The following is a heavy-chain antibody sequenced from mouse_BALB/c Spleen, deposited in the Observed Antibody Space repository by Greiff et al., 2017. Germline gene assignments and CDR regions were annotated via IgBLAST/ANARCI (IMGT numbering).Heavy chain of an antibody. V-gene: IGHV5-12-1*01. J-gene: IGHJ4*01. Sequence: EVMLVVSGGGLVKPGGSLKLSCAASGFAFSSYDMALVRQTPETRLEWVAYISSGGGSTYYPDTVKGRFTISSDNAKNTLYLQMSSLESEDTAVYYCGRHWVYGPYGGSMDYWGEGTSVTVSS. D-gene: IGHD2-10*02. CDR3: GRHWVYGPYGGSMDY. CDR1: GFAFSSYD. CDR2: ISSGGGST.